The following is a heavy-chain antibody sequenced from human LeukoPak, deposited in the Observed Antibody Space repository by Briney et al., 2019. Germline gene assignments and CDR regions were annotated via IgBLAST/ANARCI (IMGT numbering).Heavy chain of an antibody. CDR3: AREGDIVVVPAAQGAFDI. CDR2: IYYSGST. J-gene: IGHJ3*02. CDR1: NGSISRYY. V-gene: IGHV4-59*01. D-gene: IGHD2-2*01. Sequence: SETLSLTCTVSNGSISRYYWSWIRQPPGKGLGWIGYIYYSGSTNYNPSLKSRVTISVDTSKNQFSLKLSSVTAADTALYYCAREGDIVVVPAAQGAFDIWGQGTMVTVSS.